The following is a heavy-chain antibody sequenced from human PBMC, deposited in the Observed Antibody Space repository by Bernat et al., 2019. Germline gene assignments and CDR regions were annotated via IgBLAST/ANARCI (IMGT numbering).Heavy chain of an antibody. CDR2: ISGSGGST. V-gene: IGHV3-23*01. D-gene: IGHD3-10*01. Sequence: EVQLLESGGGLVQPGGSLRLSCAASGFTFSSYAMSWVHQAPGKGLEWVSAISGSGGSTYYADSVKGRFTISRDNSKNTLYLQMNSLRAEDTAVYYCAKANMGLPSGANDYWGQGTLVTVSS. CDR3: AKANMGLPSGANDY. CDR1: GFTFSSYA. J-gene: IGHJ4*02.